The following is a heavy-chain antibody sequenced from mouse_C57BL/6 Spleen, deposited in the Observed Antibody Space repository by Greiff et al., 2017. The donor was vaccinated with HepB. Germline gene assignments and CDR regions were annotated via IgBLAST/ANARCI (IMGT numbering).Heavy chain of an antibody. J-gene: IGHJ1*03. CDR2: IYPGDGDT. D-gene: IGHD1-1*01. V-gene: IGHV1-80*01. CDR1: GYAFSSYW. Sequence: LVESGAELVKPGASVKIFCKASGYAFSSYWMNWVKQRPGKGLEWIGQIYPGDGDTNYNGKFKGKATLTADKSSSTAYMQLSSLTSEDSAVYFCARTDGSSYGYFDVWGTGTTVTVSS. CDR3: ARTDGSSYGYFDV.